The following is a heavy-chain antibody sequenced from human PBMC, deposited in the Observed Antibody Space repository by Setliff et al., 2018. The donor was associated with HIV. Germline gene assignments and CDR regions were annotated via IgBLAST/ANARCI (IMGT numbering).Heavy chain of an antibody. CDR2: INVGSGDT. CDR1: GYTFTTYS. Sequence: ASVKVSCKASGYTFTTYSLHWVRQAPGQSLEWMGWINVGSGDTKYSQDFQGGLSLTRDTSANTVYMELSSLTSDDTAVYFCARGALLAAFDFDHWGHGTLVTVSS. CDR3: ARGALLAAFDFDH. V-gene: IGHV1-3*01. J-gene: IGHJ4*01. D-gene: IGHD2-8*02.